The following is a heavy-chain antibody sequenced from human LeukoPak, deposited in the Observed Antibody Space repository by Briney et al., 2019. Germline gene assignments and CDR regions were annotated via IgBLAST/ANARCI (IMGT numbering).Heavy chain of an antibody. J-gene: IGHJ5*02. Sequence: QASETLSLPCTVSGGSISSYYWSWIRQPAGKGLEWIGRIYTSGSTNYNPSLKSRVTMSVDTSKNQFSLKLSSVTAADTAVYYCARDAGSWNHDGNWFDPWGQGTLVTVSS. V-gene: IGHV4-4*07. D-gene: IGHD2-15*01. CDR1: GGSISSYY. CDR3: ARDAGSWNHDGNWFDP. CDR2: IYTSGST.